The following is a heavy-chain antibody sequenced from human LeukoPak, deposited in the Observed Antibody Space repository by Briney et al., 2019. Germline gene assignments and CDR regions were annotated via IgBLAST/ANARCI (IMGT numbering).Heavy chain of an antibody. Sequence: GASVKVSCKASGYTFTGYYMHWVRQAPGQGLEWMGWINPNSGDTNYAQKLQGRVTMTTDTSTSTAYMELRSLRSDDTAVYYCAREIAVAGTVFDYWGQGTLVTVSS. CDR3: AREIAVAGTVFDY. J-gene: IGHJ4*02. CDR1: GYTFTGYY. V-gene: IGHV1-2*02. D-gene: IGHD6-19*01. CDR2: INPNSGDT.